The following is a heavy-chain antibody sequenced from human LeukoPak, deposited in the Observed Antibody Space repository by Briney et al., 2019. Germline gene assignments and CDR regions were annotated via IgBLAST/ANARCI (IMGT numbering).Heavy chain of an antibody. CDR3: AKDLRGYYYDSSGYYGHAFDI. D-gene: IGHD3-22*01. J-gene: IGHJ3*02. CDR1: GFTFSSYA. Sequence: GGSLRLSCAASGFTFSSYAMSWVRQAPGKGLEWVSGISGSADNTYYADSVKGRFTISRDNSKNTLYLQVNSLRAEDTAFYYCAKDLRGYYYDSSGYYGHAFDIWGQGTVVTVSS. V-gene: IGHV3-23*01. CDR2: ISGSADNT.